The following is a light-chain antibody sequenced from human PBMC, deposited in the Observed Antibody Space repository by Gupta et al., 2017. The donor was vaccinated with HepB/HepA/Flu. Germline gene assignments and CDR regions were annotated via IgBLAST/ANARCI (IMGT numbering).Light chain of an antibody. CDR1: SSNITSNV. Sequence: QSVVTLPPSASGTPGHTVTISSSGGSSNITSNVLNWYQHLPGTSPKLLNHNNNQRPSGVPDRFSGSKSSSSASLAISGLQSEDEADYYCAVWDDSLNGWVFGGGTKLTVL. J-gene: IGLJ3*02. CDR3: AVWDDSLNGWV. CDR2: NNN. V-gene: IGLV1-44*01.